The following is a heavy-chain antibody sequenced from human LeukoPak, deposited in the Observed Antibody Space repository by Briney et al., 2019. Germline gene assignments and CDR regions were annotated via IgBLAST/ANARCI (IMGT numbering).Heavy chain of an antibody. D-gene: IGHD3-9*01. Sequence: SETLSLACTVSGCSISSYYWSWIRQPPGKGLEWIGYIYYSGSTNYNPSLKSRVTISVDTSKNQFSLKLSSVTAADTAVYYCASSKPAVLRYFDWLLHFDYWGQGTLVTVSS. CDR1: GCSISSYY. J-gene: IGHJ4*02. CDR3: ASSKPAVLRYFDWLLHFDY. CDR2: IYYSGST. V-gene: IGHV4-59*01.